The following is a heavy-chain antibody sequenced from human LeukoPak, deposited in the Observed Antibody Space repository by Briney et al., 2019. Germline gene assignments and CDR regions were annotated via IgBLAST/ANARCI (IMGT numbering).Heavy chain of an antibody. CDR3: ARDPLLEWFHAFDI. D-gene: IGHD3-3*01. Sequence: GGSLRLSCAASGFTFSSYSMNWVRQAPGKGLEWVSYISSSSSTIYYADSVKGRFTISRDNAKNSLYLQMNSLRAEDTAVYYCARDPLLEWFHAFDIWGQGTMVTVSS. J-gene: IGHJ3*02. CDR2: ISSSSSTI. V-gene: IGHV3-48*01. CDR1: GFTFSSYS.